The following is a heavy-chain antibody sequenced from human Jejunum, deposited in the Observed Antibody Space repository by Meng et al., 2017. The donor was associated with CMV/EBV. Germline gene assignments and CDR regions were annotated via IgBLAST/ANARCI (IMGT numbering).Heavy chain of an antibody. J-gene: IGHJ5*02. CDR2: IKLSSGET. Sequence: ASGYTFSDYFIQWMRQAPGQGVEWLGWIKLSSGETNYAQKFQGRVTMTRDTSVSTAYMELNSLRSDDTAVYYCVPYSGSSFRFDPWGQGTQVTVSS. V-gene: IGHV1-2*02. D-gene: IGHD5-12*01. CDR1: GYTFSDYF. CDR3: VPYSGSSFRFDP.